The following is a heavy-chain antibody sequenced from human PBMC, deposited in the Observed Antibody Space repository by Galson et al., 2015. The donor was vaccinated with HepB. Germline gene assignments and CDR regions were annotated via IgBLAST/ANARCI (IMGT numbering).Heavy chain of an antibody. CDR3: TRVGIRSSTTDWFDP. CDR1: GFTFGDYA. CDR2: IRSKAYGGTT. J-gene: IGHJ5*02. Sequence: SLRLSCAASGFTFGDYAVTWFRQAPGKGLEWVGFIRSKAYGGTTEYDASVKGRFTISRDDSKSIAYLQMNSLKTEDTAVYYCTRVGIRSSTTDWFDPWGQGTLVTVSS. D-gene: IGHD2-2*01. V-gene: IGHV3-49*03.